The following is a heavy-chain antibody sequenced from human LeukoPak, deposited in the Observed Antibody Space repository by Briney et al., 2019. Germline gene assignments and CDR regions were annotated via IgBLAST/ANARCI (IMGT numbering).Heavy chain of an antibody. CDR2: ISDGGKTK. D-gene: IGHD5-12*01. CDR1: GFTFRSSE. J-gene: IGHJ5*02. V-gene: IGHV3-48*03. CDR3: ARDYSGWSLDP. Sequence: GGSLRLSCAASGFTFRSSEMNWVRQAPGKGLEWVSYISDGGKTKYYADSVKGRFTISRDNAKNSLYLQMNSLRAEDTAVYYCARDYSGWSLDPWGQGTLVTVSS.